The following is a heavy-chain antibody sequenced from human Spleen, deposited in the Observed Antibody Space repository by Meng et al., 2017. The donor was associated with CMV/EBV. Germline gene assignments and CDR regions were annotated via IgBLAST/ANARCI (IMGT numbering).Heavy chain of an antibody. Sequence: QGQLVQSGAEVKQPGASVKVSCKASGGTFSSYAISWVRQAPGQGLEWMGGIIPIFGTANYAQKFQGRVTITADESTSTAYMELSSLRSGDTAVYYCARDSRIAAAGTYFDYWGQGTLVTVSS. CDR3: ARDSRIAAAGTYFDY. J-gene: IGHJ4*02. V-gene: IGHV1-69*12. D-gene: IGHD6-13*01. CDR1: GGTFSSYA. CDR2: IIPIFGTA.